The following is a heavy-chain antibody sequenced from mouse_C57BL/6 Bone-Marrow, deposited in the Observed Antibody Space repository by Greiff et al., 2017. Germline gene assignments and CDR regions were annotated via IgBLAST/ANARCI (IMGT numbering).Heavy chain of an antibody. V-gene: IGHV1-81*01. CDR1: GYTFTSYG. J-gene: IGHJ2*01. Sequence: QVQLKQSGAELARPGASVKLSCKASGYTFTSYGISWVKQRTGQGLEWIGEIYPRSGNTYYNEKFKGKATLTADKSSSTAYMELRSLTSEDSAVYFCARWDYYYYGSSPYYFDYWGQGTTLTVSS. CDR2: IYPRSGNT. D-gene: IGHD1-1*01. CDR3: ARWDYYYYGSSPYYFDY.